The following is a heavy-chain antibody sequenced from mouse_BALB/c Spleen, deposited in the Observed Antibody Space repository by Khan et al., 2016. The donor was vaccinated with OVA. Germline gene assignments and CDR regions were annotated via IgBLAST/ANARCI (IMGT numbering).Heavy chain of an antibody. Sequence: EVQLQESGPGLVKPSQSLSLTCTVTGYSITTDYAWNWIRQFPGSKLEWMGHISYSGNTKYNPSLKSRISITRDTSKNQFFLQLKAVTTEDTARYYCARIYGGDFDYWGQGTNLTVSS. CDR1: GYSITTDYA. CDR2: ISYSGNT. CDR3: ARIYGGDFDY. J-gene: IGHJ2*01. V-gene: IGHV3-2*02. D-gene: IGHD1-1*01.